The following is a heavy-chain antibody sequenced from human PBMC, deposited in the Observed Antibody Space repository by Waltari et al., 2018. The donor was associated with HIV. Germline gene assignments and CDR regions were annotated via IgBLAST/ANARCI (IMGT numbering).Heavy chain of an antibody. D-gene: IGHD2-15*01. CDR2: ISSSSSYI. Sequence: EVQLLAPVGGLVKPGGYRRLSCAAPGVTFSASSTNWVRQAPGKGLEWVSSISSSSSYIYYADSVKGRFTISRDNAKNSLYLQMNSLRAEDTAVYYCARARVVAAYDYWGQGTLVTVSS. V-gene: IGHV3-21*01. CDR3: ARARVVAAYDY. J-gene: IGHJ4*02. CDR1: GVTFSASS.